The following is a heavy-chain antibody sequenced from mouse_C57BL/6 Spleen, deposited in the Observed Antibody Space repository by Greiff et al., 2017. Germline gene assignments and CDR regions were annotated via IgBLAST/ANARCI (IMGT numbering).Heavy chain of an antibody. V-gene: IGHV1-64*01. Sequence: VQLQQPGAELVKPGASVKLSCKASGYTFTSYWMHWVKQRPGQGLEWIGMIHPNSGSTNYNEKFKSKATLTVDKSSSTAYMQLSSLTSEDSAVYCCARRGDSSGPWFAYWGQGTLVTVSA. CDR1: GYTFTSYW. J-gene: IGHJ3*01. CDR2: IHPNSGST. D-gene: IGHD3-2*02. CDR3: ARRGDSSGPWFAY.